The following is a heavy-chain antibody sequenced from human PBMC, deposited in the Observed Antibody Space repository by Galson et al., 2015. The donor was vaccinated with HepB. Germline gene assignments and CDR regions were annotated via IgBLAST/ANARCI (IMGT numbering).Heavy chain of an antibody. D-gene: IGHD3-3*02. J-gene: IGHJ6*02. CDR3: ATGHFHTGI. V-gene: IGHV3-7*01. CDR2: IRGDGNEK. Sequence: SLRLSCAVSRFAFGSFWMSWVRQAPGKGLEWVAHIRGDGNEKYYVEPVKGRFTISRDNAKNSLYLQMDSLRAEDTAVYYCATGHFHTGIWGQGTTVTVSS. CDR1: RFAFGSFW.